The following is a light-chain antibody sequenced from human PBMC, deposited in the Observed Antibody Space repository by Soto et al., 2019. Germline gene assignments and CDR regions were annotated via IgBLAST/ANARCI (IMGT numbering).Light chain of an antibody. V-gene: IGKV3-11*01. Sequence: EIVLTQSPATLSLSPGERATLSCRASQSIGTALVWYQQMPGQAPRLLIYDTSNRATGIPARFSASGSGTDFTLTISSLEPEDFAVYYCQQRSTWPSFGGGTKVEIK. CDR1: QSIGTA. CDR3: QQRSTWPS. CDR2: DTS. J-gene: IGKJ4*01.